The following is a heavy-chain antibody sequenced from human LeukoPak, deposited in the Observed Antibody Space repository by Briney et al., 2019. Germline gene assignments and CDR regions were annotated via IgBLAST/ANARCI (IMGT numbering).Heavy chain of an antibody. CDR1: GFTFSSYW. Sequence: GGSLRLSCAASGFTFSSYWMSWVRQAPGKGLEWVAFIRYDGSNKYYADSVKGRFTISRDNSKNTLYLQMNSLRAEDTAVYYCAKDSRYCSSTSCRWGQGTLVTVSS. D-gene: IGHD2-2*01. CDR2: IRYDGSNK. J-gene: IGHJ1*01. V-gene: IGHV3-30*02. CDR3: AKDSRYCSSTSCR.